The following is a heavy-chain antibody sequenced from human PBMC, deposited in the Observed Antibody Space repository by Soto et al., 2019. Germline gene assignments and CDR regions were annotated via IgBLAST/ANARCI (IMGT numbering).Heavy chain of an antibody. V-gene: IGHV3-23*01. CDR2: VSASGDKT. CDR1: GFTFRGFT. J-gene: IGHJ4*01. Sequence: GGSLRLSCEASGFTFRGFTLHWVCQAPGKGLEFVSTVSASGDKTYYADSVRGRFTISRDNSKNTLYLQMNRLGADDTAVYYRANVLGPGYWGRGTWVPVSS. CDR3: ANVLGPGY. D-gene: IGHD3-16*01.